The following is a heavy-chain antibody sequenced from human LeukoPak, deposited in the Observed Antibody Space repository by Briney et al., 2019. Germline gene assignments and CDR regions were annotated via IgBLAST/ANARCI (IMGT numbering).Heavy chain of an antibody. J-gene: IGHJ4*02. Sequence: NPSDTLSLTCTVSGGSISSGGYYWRWIRQHPGKGLERIEYIYYSGSPYYNRSLQSRVPISVDKSKNESSLKQSSMTAAGPALHYCARDPGVYEIGNFDYWGQGTLVTVSS. D-gene: IGHD5/OR15-5a*01. V-gene: IGHV4-31*03. CDR3: ARDPGVYEIGNFDY. CDR2: IYYSGSP. CDR1: GGSISSGGYY.